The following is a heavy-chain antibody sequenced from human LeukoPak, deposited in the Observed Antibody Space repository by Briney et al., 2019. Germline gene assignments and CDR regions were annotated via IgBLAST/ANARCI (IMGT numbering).Heavy chain of an antibody. CDR1: GFTFSGYA. CDR3: AKDFSGSWQFDP. Sequence: PGGSLRLSCVASGFTFSGYAMTWVRQTPGKGLEWVSSISGSGGSTYYADSVRGRFTISRDNSKNTLYLQMNSLRVEDTAVFYCAKDFSGSWQFDPWGQGTLATVSS. D-gene: IGHD6-13*01. CDR2: ISGSGGST. V-gene: IGHV3-23*01. J-gene: IGHJ5*02.